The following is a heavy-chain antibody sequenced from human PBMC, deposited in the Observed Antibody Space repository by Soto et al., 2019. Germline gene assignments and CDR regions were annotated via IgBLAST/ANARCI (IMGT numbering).Heavy chain of an antibody. Sequence: EVQLVESGGGLVQPGGSLRLSCAGSGFTFSSYWMSWVRQAPGKGLEWVANIKQDGSEKYYVDSVKGRFTISRDNAKNSLYLQMNSLRAEDTAVYYCARDQAVAHDYWGQGTLVTVSS. CDR2: IKQDGSEK. D-gene: IGHD6-19*01. V-gene: IGHV3-7*01. CDR1: GFTFSSYW. CDR3: ARDQAVAHDY. J-gene: IGHJ4*02.